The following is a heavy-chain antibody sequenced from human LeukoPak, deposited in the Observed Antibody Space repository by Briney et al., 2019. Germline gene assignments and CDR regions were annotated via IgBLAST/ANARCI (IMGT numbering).Heavy chain of an antibody. Sequence: SETLSLTCSVSGGSISSSSYYLAWIRQPPGKGLERLGTMYYNGSTYYNPSLKSRVSISVDTSKNQFSLKLSSVTAADTAVYYCARDHMQLLMYYFDYWGQGTLVTVSS. V-gene: IGHV4-39*07. CDR3: ARDHMQLLMYYFDY. CDR1: GGSISSSSYY. J-gene: IGHJ4*02. CDR2: MYYNGST. D-gene: IGHD6-6*01.